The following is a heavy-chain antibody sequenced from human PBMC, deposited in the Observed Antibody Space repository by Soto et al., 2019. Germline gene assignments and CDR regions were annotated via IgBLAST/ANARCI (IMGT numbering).Heavy chain of an antibody. Sequence: QVQLVQSGAEVKKPGSSMKVSCKASGGTFSDFTVNWVRQAPGQGLEWMGRIIPILDIATAAQKFQGRLTITADKSTSTAYMELNSLSSEDTAMYYCRMNGYPFDYWGQGTLVTVSS. D-gene: IGHD5-12*01. CDR3: RMNGYPFDY. CDR2: IIPILDIA. J-gene: IGHJ4*02. V-gene: IGHV1-69*02. CDR1: GGTFSDFT.